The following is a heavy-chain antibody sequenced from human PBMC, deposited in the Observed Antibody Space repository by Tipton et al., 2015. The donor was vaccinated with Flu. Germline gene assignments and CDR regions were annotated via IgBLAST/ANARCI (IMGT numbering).Heavy chain of an antibody. CDR2: IYYSGTT. J-gene: IGHJ6*02. CDR1: GDSISTTIYY. Sequence: TLSLTCTVSGDSISTTIYYWGWVRQPPGKGLEWIGSIYYSGTTYYNPSLKRRVTISVDSSKNEFSLTLASLTAAYTAVYYCARDLWNDRRAYYYYGVDVWGQGTTVTVSS. CDR3: ARDLWNDRRAYYYYGVDV. D-gene: IGHD1-1*01. V-gene: IGHV4-39*07.